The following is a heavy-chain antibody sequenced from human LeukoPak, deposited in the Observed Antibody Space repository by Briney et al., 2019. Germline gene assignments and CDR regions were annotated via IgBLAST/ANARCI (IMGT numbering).Heavy chain of an antibody. CDR2: INHSGST. D-gene: IGHD6-13*01. CDR1: GGSFSGYY. J-gene: IGHJ3*02. Sequence: SETLSLACAVYGGSFSGYYWSWIRQPPGKGLEWIGEINHSGSTNYNPSLKSRVTISVDTSKNQFSLKLSSVTAADTAVYYCARDFSSSWSNDAFDIWGQGTMVTVSS. V-gene: IGHV4-34*01. CDR3: ARDFSSSWSNDAFDI.